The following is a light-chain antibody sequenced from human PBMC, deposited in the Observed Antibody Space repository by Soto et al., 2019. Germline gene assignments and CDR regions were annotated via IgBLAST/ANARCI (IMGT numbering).Light chain of an antibody. CDR2: DVI. V-gene: IGLV2-11*01. J-gene: IGLJ1*01. Sequence: QSALTQPRSVSGSPGQSVTISCTGTSSDVGGYNYVSWYQQHPGKAPKLMIYDVIKRPSGVPDRFSGSKSGNTASLTISGLQADDEADYYCCSYASTDNIFKVFGTGTKLTVL. CDR1: SSDVGGYNY. CDR3: CSYASTDNIFKV.